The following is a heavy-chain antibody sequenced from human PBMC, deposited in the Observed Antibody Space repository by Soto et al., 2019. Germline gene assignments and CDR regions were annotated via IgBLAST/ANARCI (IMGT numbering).Heavy chain of an antibody. CDR2: ISSSSSYI. CDR3: AKDEGSGSYAFDI. CDR1: GFTFSSYS. Sequence: GGSLRLSCAASGFTFSSYSMNWVRQAPGKGLEWVSSISSSSSYIYYADSVKGRFTISRDNAKNSLYLQMNSLRAEDTAVYYCAKDEGSGSYAFDIWGQGTMVTVSS. D-gene: IGHD3-10*01. V-gene: IGHV3-21*04. J-gene: IGHJ3*02.